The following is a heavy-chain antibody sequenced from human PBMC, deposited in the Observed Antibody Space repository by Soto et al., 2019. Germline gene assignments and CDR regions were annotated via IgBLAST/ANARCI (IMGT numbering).Heavy chain of an antibody. Sequence: QVHLVESGGGVVQPGRSLRLSCAASGFSFNNYAMHWVRQAPGKGLEWVAVISFDGTHKYYADSVKGRLSISRDNSKNTLYLQMNSLRAEDTAVYYCAKDAEPRFSWYGFDSWGQGNLVTVSS. D-gene: IGHD6-13*01. V-gene: IGHV3-30*18. CDR3: AKDAEPRFSWYGFDS. CDR1: GFSFNNYA. CDR2: ISFDGTHK. J-gene: IGHJ4*02.